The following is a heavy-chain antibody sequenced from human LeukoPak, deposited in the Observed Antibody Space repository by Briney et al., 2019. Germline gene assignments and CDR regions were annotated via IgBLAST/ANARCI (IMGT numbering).Heavy chain of an antibody. CDR2: IRYDGSNK. D-gene: IGHD2-2*01. J-gene: IGHJ6*03. CDR3: AKEGLPAANYYYYYMDV. V-gene: IGHV3-30*02. CDR1: GFTFSSYG. Sequence: GGSLRLSCAASGFTFSSYGMHWVRQAPGKGLEWVAFIRYDGSNKYYADSVKGRFTISRDNSKNTLYLQMNSLRAEDTAVYYCAKEGLPAANYYYYYMDVWGKGTTVTISS.